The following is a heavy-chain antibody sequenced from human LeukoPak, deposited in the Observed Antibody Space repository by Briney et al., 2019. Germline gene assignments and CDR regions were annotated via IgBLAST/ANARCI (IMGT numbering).Heavy chain of an antibody. J-gene: IGHJ6*02. CDR1: GFTFSNYA. Sequence: GGSLRLSCAASGFTFSNYAVSWVRQAPGKGLEWVSAISGSGGSTYYADSVKGRFTISRDNSKNTLYVQMNSLRAEDTAVYYCARVKTDGSGSYYQGMDVWGQGTTVTVSS. D-gene: IGHD3-10*01. CDR2: ISGSGGST. CDR3: ARVKTDGSGSYYQGMDV. V-gene: IGHV3-23*01.